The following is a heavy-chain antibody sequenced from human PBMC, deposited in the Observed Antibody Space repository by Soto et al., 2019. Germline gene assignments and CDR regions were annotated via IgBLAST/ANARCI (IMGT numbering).Heavy chain of an antibody. CDR2: IYYSGST. CDR3: ARDRGTGDADAFDI. Sequence: SETLSLTCTVSGGSISSYYWSWIRQPPGKGLEWIGYIYYSGSTNYNPSLKSRVTISVDTSKNQFSLKLSSVTAADTAVYYCARDRGTGDADAFDIWGQGTMVTVSS. CDR1: GGSISSYY. V-gene: IGHV4-59*01. D-gene: IGHD4-17*01. J-gene: IGHJ3*02.